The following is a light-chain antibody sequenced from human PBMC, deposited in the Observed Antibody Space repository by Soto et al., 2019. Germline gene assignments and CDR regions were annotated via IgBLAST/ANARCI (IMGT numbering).Light chain of an antibody. V-gene: IGKV1-27*01. CDR3: QKYNSAPLT. CDR1: QSISSY. CDR2: AAS. J-gene: IGKJ4*01. Sequence: DIQMTQTPSSLSASEGDRVTITCRASQSISSYLAWYQQKPGKVPKLLIYAASTLQSGVPSRFSGSGSGTDFTLTISSLQPEDVATYYCQKYNSAPLTFGGGTKVDIK.